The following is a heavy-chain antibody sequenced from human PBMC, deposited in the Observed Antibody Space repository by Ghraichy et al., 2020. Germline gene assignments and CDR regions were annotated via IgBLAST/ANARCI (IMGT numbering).Heavy chain of an antibody. J-gene: IGHJ6*02. CDR1: GFTFSSYW. CDR3: ARRLVVPGASGWGYGMDV. V-gene: IGHV3-7*01. CDR2: ITEDGSDK. D-gene: IGHD2-2*01. Sequence: GGSLRLSCAVSGFTFSSYWMSWVRQVPGKGLEWVANITEDGSDKSYVDSLRGRFTISRDNAKNSLYLQMSSLRAEDTAVYYCARRLVVPGASGWGYGMDVWGQGTTVTVS.